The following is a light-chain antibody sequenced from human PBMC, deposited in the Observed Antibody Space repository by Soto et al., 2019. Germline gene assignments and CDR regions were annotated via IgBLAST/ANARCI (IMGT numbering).Light chain of an antibody. CDR1: SGSIASRY. V-gene: IGLV6-57*04. CDR3: QSYDTSNHVV. CDR2: QDI. J-gene: IGLJ2*01. Sequence: NFMLTQPHSVSGSPGKTVTISCTRSSGSIASRYVQWYQQRPGSAPTTVIYQDIRRPSGVPDRFSGSFDTSSNSASLDISGLKTEDEADYYCQSYDTSNHVVFGGGTQLTVL.